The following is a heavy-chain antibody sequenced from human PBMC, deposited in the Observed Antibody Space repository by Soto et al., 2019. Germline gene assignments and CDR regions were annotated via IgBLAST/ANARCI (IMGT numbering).Heavy chain of an antibody. CDR3: ARQSRWLQFFDY. V-gene: IGHV1-18*04. Sequence: ASVKVSCKASGYTFTSYGISWVREAPGQGLELMGWISAYNGNTNYAQKLQGRVTMTTDTSTSTAYMELSSVTAADTAVYYCARQSRWLQFFDYWGQGTLVTVSS. D-gene: IGHD5-12*01. J-gene: IGHJ4*02. CDR2: ISAYNGNT. CDR1: GYTFTSYG.